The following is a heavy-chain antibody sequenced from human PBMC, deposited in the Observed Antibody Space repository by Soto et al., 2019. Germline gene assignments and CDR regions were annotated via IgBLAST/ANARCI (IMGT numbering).Heavy chain of an antibody. CDR1: GGTFSNYA. CDR3: ARELPPAPGTFRADALDI. D-gene: IGHD2-2*01. J-gene: IGHJ3*02. Sequence: QVQLVQSGAELKKPGSSVKVSCQASGGTFSNYAISWVRQAPGQGLEWMGKIIPIFGTTNYAQNFRGRVTITADEYTTSAYMELPSRRSADTAGYSCARELPPAPGTFRADALDIWGQRTLITVSS. CDR2: IIPIFGTT. V-gene: IGHV1-69*15.